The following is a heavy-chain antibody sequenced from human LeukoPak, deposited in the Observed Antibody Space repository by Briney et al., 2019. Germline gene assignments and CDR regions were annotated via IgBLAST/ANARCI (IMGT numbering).Heavy chain of an antibody. Sequence: GGSLRLSCAAPGFISRDYPMSWVRQTPGKGLEWVSSISAGGGGIYYADSVKGRFTVSRDDSKNTLYLQMNSLRAEDTAVYYCAPGTIFDYWGQGTLVTVSS. CDR2: ISAGGGGI. V-gene: IGHV3-23*01. J-gene: IGHJ4*02. D-gene: IGHD1-7*01. CDR3: APGTIFDY. CDR1: GFISRDYP.